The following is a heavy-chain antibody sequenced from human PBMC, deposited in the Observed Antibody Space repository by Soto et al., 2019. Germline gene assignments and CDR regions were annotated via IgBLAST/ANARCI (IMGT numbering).Heavy chain of an antibody. CDR3: ARPRESSSYGMDV. Sequence: GQSLKISCKGSAYSFTSYWIGLVRQMPGKGLEWMGIIYPGDSDTRYSASFQGQVTISADKSISTAYLQWSSLKASDTAMYYCARPRESSSYGMDVWCQGTLLTVFS. CDR1: AYSFTSYW. D-gene: IGHD6-6*01. J-gene: IGHJ6*02. CDR2: IYPGDSDT. V-gene: IGHV5-51*01.